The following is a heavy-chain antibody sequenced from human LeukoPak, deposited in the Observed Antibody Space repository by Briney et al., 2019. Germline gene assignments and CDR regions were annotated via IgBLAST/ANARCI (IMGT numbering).Heavy chain of an antibody. CDR1: GFTFSSYS. CDR3: ARDSITMVRGVSDY. CDR2: ISSSSGTI. D-gene: IGHD3-10*01. J-gene: IGHJ4*02. Sequence: GGSLRLSCAASGFTFSSYSMNWVRQAPGKGLEWVSYISSSSGTIYYADSVKGRFTISRDNAKNSLYLQMNSLRAEDTALYYCARDSITMVRGVSDYWGQGALVTVSS. V-gene: IGHV3-48*01.